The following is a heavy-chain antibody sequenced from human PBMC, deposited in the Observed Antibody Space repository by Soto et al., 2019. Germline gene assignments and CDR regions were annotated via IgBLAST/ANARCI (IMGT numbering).Heavy chain of an antibody. CDR2: ISYDGSNK. CDR1: GFSFSSYG. J-gene: IGHJ6*03. Sequence: GGSLRLSCAASGFSFSSYGMHWVRQAPGKGLEWVAVISYDGSNKYYADSVKGRFTISRDNSKNTLYLQMNSLRAEDTAVYYCAKDSYDILTGYSNYYYYYYMDVWGKGTTVTVSS. D-gene: IGHD3-9*01. CDR3: AKDSYDILTGYSNYYYYYYMDV. V-gene: IGHV3-30*18.